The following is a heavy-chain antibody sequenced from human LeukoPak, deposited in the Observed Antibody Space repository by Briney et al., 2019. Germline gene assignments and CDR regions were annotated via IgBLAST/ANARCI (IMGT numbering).Heavy chain of an antibody. V-gene: IGHV3-30*18. Sequence: GGSLRLSCAASGFTFSSYEMNWVRQAPGKGLEWVAVISYDGSNKYYADSVKGRFTISRDNSKNTLYLQMNSLRAEDTAVYYCAKDRWANVVAYYFDYWGQGTLVTVSS. CDR1: GFTFSSYE. CDR2: ISYDGSNK. D-gene: IGHD2-15*01. CDR3: AKDRWANVVAYYFDY. J-gene: IGHJ4*02.